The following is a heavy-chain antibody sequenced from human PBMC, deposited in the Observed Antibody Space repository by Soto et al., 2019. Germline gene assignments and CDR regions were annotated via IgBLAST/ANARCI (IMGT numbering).Heavy chain of an antibody. CDR2: IYYSGST. Sequence: PSETLSLTCTVSGGSISSGGYYWSWIRQHPGNGLEWIGYIYYSGSTYYNPSLKSRVTISVDTSKNQFSLKLSSVTAADTAVYYCARVLGSDIVVVPAAHVMDVWGQGTTVTVSS. J-gene: IGHJ6*02. V-gene: IGHV4-31*03. D-gene: IGHD2-2*01. CDR1: GGSISSGGYY. CDR3: ARVLGSDIVVVPAAHVMDV.